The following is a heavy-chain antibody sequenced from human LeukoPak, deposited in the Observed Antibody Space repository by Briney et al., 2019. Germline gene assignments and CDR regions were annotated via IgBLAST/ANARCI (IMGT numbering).Heavy chain of an antibody. CDR1: GDSITRNY. J-gene: IGHJ4*02. Sequence: SETLSLTCTVSGDSITRNYWSWIRQPAGKGLEWIGRIYNSGNTNYSPSLESRVTMSTDTSKNQFSLKLSSVIAADTAVYYCARGSLDSSGYYVFDYWGQGTLVTVSS. V-gene: IGHV4-4*07. D-gene: IGHD3-22*01. CDR2: IYNSGNT. CDR3: ARGSLDSSGYYVFDY.